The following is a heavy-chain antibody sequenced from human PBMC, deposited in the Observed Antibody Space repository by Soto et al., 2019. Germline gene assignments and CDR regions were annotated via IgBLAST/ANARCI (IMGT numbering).Heavy chain of an antibody. J-gene: IGHJ4*02. CDR2: INANTGFT. V-gene: IGHV1-2*02. CDR1: GYTFIGHY. Sequence: QVPLVQSGAEMKKPGASVKVSCTTSGYTFIGHYMHWVRQAPGQGPEWMGCINANTGFTIYAQNFQDRVIMTRDTSISTAYMDLSRLRSGDTAVYYCAREAACSGGSCHPDYWGQGTVVTVSS. D-gene: IGHD2-15*01. CDR3: AREAACSGGSCHPDY.